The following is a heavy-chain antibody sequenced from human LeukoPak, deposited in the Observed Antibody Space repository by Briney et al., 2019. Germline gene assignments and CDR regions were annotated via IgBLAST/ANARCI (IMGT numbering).Heavy chain of an antibody. CDR2: IYYSGST. D-gene: IGHD3-22*01. CDR1: GDSISSGGYY. CDR3: ARGELVYYDSSGYPYNWFDP. J-gene: IGHJ5*02. Sequence: TASETLSLTCTVSGDSISSGGYYWGWIRQHPGKGLEWIGYIYYSGSTYYNPSLKSRVTISVDTSKNQFSPKLSSVTAADTAVYYCARGELVYYDSSGYPYNWFDPWGQGTLVTVSS. V-gene: IGHV4-31*03.